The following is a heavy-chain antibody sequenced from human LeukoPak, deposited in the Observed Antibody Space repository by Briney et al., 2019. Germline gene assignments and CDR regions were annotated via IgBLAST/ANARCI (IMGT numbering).Heavy chain of an antibody. CDR3: AGGDSSAWSDY. V-gene: IGHV3-66*01. Sequence: PGGSLRLSCAASGXTVSSNYMSWVRQAPGKGLEWVSVIYSGSTTYYADSVKGRFTISRDNSENTLYLQMNSLRAEDTAVYYCAGGDSSAWSDYWGQGTLVTVSS. CDR2: IYSGSTT. CDR1: GXTVSSNY. J-gene: IGHJ4*02. D-gene: IGHD6-19*01.